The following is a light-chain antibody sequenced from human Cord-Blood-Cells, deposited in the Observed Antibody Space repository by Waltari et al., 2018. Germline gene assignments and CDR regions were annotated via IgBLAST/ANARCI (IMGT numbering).Light chain of an antibody. J-gene: IGLJ3*02. V-gene: IGLV1-47*01. Sequence: QSVLTQPPSASGTPGQRDTISCSGSSSNIGSNYVYWYQQLPGTSPKLLIYRNKQRPSGVPDRFSGSTSGTSASLAISGLRSEDEADYYCAAWDDSLSALWVFGGGTKLTVL. CDR3: AAWDDSLSALWV. CDR1: SSNIGSNY. CDR2: RNK.